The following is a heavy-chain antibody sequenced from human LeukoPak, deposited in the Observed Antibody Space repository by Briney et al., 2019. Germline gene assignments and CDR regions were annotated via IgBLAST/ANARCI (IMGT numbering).Heavy chain of an antibody. Sequence: SETLSLTCTVSGGSVSSGSYYWSWIRQPPGKGLEWIGCIYYSGTTNYNPSLKSRVTISVDTSKNQFSLKLSSVTAADTAVYYCARGGGNSGSATDRWGQGTLVTVSS. CDR3: ARGGGNSGSATDR. V-gene: IGHV4-61*01. CDR2: IYYSGTT. J-gene: IGHJ5*02. CDR1: GGSVSSGSYY. D-gene: IGHD5-12*01.